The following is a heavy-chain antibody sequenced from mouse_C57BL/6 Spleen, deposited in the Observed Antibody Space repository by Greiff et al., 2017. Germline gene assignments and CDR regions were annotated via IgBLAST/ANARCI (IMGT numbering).Heavy chain of an antibody. CDR3: AAVYNFDY. CDR2: IDPSDSYS. J-gene: IGHJ2*01. V-gene: IGHV1-69*01. Sequence: QVHLQQPGAELVMPGASVKLSCTASGFTFTSYWMHWVKQRPGQGLEWIGEIDPSDSYSNYNQKFKGKSTVTGDKSSSTAYMQLSSLTSEDSAGYYGAAVYNFDYWGQGTTLTVSS. D-gene: IGHD2-1*01. CDR1: GFTFTSYW.